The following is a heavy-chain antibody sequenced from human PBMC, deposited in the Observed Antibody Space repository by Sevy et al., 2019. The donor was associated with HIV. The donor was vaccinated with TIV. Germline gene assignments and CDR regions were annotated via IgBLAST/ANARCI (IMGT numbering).Heavy chain of an antibody. CDR3: ARERGTYYDTSGYPYLLEAGFDY. Sequence: GGSLRLSCVASGFPFNYYAMNWVRQAPGKGLEWILYINSDSDTMYYVDSVKGRFTISRDNAKNSLYLPMNSLRDEDTAVYYCARERGTYYDTSGYPYLLEAGFDYWGQGTLVTVSS. CDR1: GFPFNYYA. CDR2: INSDSDTM. J-gene: IGHJ4*02. V-gene: IGHV3-48*02. D-gene: IGHD3-22*01.